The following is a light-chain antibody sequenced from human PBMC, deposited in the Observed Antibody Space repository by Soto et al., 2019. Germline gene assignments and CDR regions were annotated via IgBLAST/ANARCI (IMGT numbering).Light chain of an antibody. V-gene: IGLV4-69*01. CDR2: LNSDGSH. CDR1: SGHSSYA. Sequence: QSVLAQSPSASASLGASVKLTCTLSSGHSSYAIAWDQQQPEKGPRYLMKLNSDGSHSKGDGIPDRFSGSSSGAERYLTISSLQSEDEADYYCQTWGTGLLVFGGGTKLTVL. CDR3: QTWGTGLLV. J-gene: IGLJ3*02.